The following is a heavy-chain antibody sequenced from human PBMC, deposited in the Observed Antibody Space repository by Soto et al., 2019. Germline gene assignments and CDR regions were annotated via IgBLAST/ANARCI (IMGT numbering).Heavy chain of an antibody. D-gene: IGHD3-10*01. V-gene: IGHV4-31*03. CDR1: GGSISSGGYY. CDR3: AATVRGAYNWFDP. J-gene: IGHJ5*02. CDR2: IYYSGST. Sequence: QMQLQESGPGLVKPSQTLSLTCTVSGGSISSGGYYWSWIRQHPGKGLEWIGYIYYSGSTYYNPSLKSRVTISVDTSKNQFSLKLSSVTAADTAVYYCAATVRGAYNWFDPWGQGTLVTVSS.